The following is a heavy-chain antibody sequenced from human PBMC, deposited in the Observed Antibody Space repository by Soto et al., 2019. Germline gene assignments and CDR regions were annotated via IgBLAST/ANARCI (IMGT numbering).Heavy chain of an antibody. V-gene: IGHV5-51*01. Sequence: GESLKIACKGSGDSFTSYWIGWVRQMPGKGLEWMGIIYPGDSDTRYSPSFQGQVTISADKYISTAYLQWSSLKASETAMYYCARTYSDSHDYWGKGTLVTVSS. J-gene: IGHJ4*02. CDR3: ARTYSDSHDY. CDR1: GDSFTSYW. D-gene: IGHD2-15*01. CDR2: IYPGDSDT.